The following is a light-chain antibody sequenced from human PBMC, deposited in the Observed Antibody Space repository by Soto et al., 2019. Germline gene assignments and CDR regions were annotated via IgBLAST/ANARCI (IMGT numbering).Light chain of an antibody. Sequence: DIQMTQSPSTLSASVGDRVTITCRASQSISSWLAWYQQKPGKAPKLLSYDASSLESGVPSRFSGSGSGTEFTLTISILQPDDFATYYCQQYNSYSPTWTFGQGTKVEIK. CDR2: DAS. V-gene: IGKV1-5*01. CDR1: QSISSW. CDR3: QQYNSYSPTWT. J-gene: IGKJ1*01.